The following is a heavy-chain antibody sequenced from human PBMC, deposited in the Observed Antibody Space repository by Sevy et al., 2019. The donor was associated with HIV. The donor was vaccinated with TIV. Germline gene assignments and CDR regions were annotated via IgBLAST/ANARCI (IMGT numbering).Heavy chain of an antibody. CDR3: SRVRMSTVTTSDY. V-gene: IGHV3-49*03. D-gene: IGHD4-17*01. J-gene: IGHJ4*02. Sequence: GGSLRLSCTASGFTFGDYAMSWFRQAPGKGLEWVGFIRIKAYGGTTEYAASVKSRFTISRDDSKSIAYLQMNSLKTEDTAVYYCSRVRMSTVTTSDYWGQGTLVTVSS. CDR2: IRIKAYGGTT. CDR1: GFTFGDYA.